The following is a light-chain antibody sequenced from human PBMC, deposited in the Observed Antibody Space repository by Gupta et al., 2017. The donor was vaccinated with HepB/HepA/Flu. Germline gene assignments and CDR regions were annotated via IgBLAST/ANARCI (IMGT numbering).Light chain of an antibody. J-gene: IGKJ4*01. V-gene: IGKV1-9*01. Sequence: DIQLTQSPPFLSASVRDRVNITCRASHDISTYVDWYQQKPGKAPKLLIYGASTLQSGVPSRFSGSGSGPVVTLTISSLQPEDFATYYCQQLNNYPLTFGGGTKLEIK. CDR1: HDISTY. CDR3: QQLNNYPLT. CDR2: GAS.